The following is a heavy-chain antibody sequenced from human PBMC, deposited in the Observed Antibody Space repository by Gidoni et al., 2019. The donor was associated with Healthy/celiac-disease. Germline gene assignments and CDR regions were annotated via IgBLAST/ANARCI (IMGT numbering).Heavy chain of an antibody. CDR2: ISGSGGST. V-gene: IGHV3-23*01. CDR1: GFTFSSYA. CDR3: AKEYDFWSGYSYYYYMDV. D-gene: IGHD3-3*01. Sequence: EVQLLESGGGLVQPGGSLRLSCAASGFTFSSYAMSWVRQAPGKGLEWVSAISGSGGSTYYADSVKGRFTISRDNSKNTLYLQMNSLRAEDTAVYYCAKEYDFWSGYSYYYYMDVWGKGTTVTVSS. J-gene: IGHJ6*03.